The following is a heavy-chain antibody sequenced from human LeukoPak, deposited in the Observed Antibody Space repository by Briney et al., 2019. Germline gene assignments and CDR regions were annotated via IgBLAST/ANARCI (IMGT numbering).Heavy chain of an antibody. CDR1: GFTFDDYA. Sequence: GGSLRLSCAASGFTFDDYAMHWVRQAPGKGLEWVSLISGGGGSTYYGDSVKGRFTISRDNSKNSLYLQMNSLGTEYTALYYCAKDSSGYYYVFQHWGQGTLVTVSS. J-gene: IGHJ1*01. D-gene: IGHD3-22*01. CDR3: AKDSSGYYYVFQH. V-gene: IGHV3-43*02. CDR2: ISGGGGST.